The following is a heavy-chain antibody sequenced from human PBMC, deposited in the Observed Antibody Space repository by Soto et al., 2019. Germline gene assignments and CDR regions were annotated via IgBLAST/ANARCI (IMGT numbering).Heavy chain of an antibody. CDR1: GFTFSSYA. Sequence: GGSLRLSCAASGFTFSSYAMTWVRQAPGKGLELFSIVSYNGGDTYYADSVKGRFTISRDNSKDTVDLQMNGLRAEDTAVYYCARYIRGPTVYYFDFWGPGVLVTVSS. J-gene: IGHJ4*02. D-gene: IGHD1-1*01. V-gene: IGHV3-23*01. CDR2: VSYNGGDT. CDR3: ARYIRGPTVYYFDF.